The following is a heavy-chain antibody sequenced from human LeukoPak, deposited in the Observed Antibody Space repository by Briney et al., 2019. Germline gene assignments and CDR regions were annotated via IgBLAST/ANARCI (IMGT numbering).Heavy chain of an antibody. J-gene: IGHJ5*02. CDR2: ISSSGSTI. V-gene: IGHV3-48*03. D-gene: IGHD3-22*01. CDR3: ARDRYYYDSSGYPNWFDP. CDR1: GFTFSSYE. Sequence: GGSLRLSCAASGFTFSSYEMNWVRQAPGKGLEWVSYISSSGSTIYYADSVKGRFTISRDNAKNSLYLQMNSLRAEDTAVYYCARDRYYYDSSGYPNWFDPWGQGTLVTVSS.